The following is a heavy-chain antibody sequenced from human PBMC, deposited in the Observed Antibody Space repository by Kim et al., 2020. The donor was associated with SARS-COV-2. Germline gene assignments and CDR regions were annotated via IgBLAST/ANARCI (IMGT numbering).Heavy chain of an antibody. D-gene: IGHD6-19*01. Sequence: SETLSLTCTVSGGSISSSSYYWGWIRQPPGKGLEWIGSIYYSGSTYYNPSLKSRVTISVDTSKNQFSLKLSSVTAADTAVYYCARLGIAVALEDYWGQGTLVTVSS. V-gene: IGHV4-39*01. CDR3: ARLGIAVALEDY. CDR1: GGSISSSSYY. J-gene: IGHJ4*02. CDR2: IYYSGST.